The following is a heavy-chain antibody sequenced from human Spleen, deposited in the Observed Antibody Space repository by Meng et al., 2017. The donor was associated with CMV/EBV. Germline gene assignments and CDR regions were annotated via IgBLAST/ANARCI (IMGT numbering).Heavy chain of an antibody. D-gene: IGHD1-7*01. Sequence: SGFTFSSYAMHWVRQDPGEGLEYVSSISIGGIGTYYADSVKGRFTISRDNSQNTLYLQLGRLRAEDMAVYYCARTATTGRHLYYFDYWGQGTLVTVSS. CDR2: ISIGGIGT. CDR1: GFTFSSYA. V-gene: IGHV3-64*02. CDR3: ARTATTGRHLYYFDY. J-gene: IGHJ4*02.